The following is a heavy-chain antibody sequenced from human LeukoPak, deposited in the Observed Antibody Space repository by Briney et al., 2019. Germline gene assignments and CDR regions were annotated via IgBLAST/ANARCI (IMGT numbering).Heavy chain of an antibody. D-gene: IGHD2-21*02. CDR1: GYTFTSYG. Sequence: ASVKVSCKASGYTFTSYGISWVRQAPGQGLEWMGWISAYNGNTNYAQKLQGRVTMTTDTSTSTAYMELRSLRSDDTAVYYCARLRTYRGGDCYSSWFDPWGQGTLVTVSS. J-gene: IGHJ5*02. CDR2: ISAYNGNT. CDR3: ARLRTYRGGDCYSSWFDP. V-gene: IGHV1-18*01.